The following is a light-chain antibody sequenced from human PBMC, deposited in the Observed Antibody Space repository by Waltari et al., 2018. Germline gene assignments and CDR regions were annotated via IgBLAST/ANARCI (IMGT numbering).Light chain of an antibody. J-gene: IGLJ1*01. CDR1: NIGSKN. CDR3: QVWDSGSDHYV. V-gene: IGLV3-21*02. Sequence: SYVLTQPPSVSVAPGQTARISCDGNNIGSKNVNWYQQKPGQAPVLVVYDDGDRPSGFLERFSGSNSGNTATLTISRVDAGDEADYYCQVWDSGSDHYVFGTVTKVTVL. CDR2: DDG.